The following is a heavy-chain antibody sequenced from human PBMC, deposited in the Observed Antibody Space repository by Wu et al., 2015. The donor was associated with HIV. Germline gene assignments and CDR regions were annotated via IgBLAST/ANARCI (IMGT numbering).Heavy chain of an antibody. V-gene: IGHV1-46*01. J-gene: IGHJ1*01. D-gene: IGHD1-26*01. CDR2: INPSGGST. CDR3: TKDYGIVGSTLPEYFQH. CDR1: GYTFINSY. Sequence: QVQLVQSGAEVKKPGASVTVSCKASGYTFINSYIHWVRQAPGQGLEWMGIINPSGGSTDYAQRFQGRVTMTRDTSTSTVHMKLSRLTSEDTAVYYCTKDYGIVGSTLPEYFQHWARAPRSPSPQ.